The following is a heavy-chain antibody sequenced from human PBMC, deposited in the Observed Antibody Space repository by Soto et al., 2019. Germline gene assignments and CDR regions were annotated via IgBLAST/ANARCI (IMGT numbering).Heavy chain of an antibody. J-gene: IGHJ6*03. CDR1: SGSISSSNW. CDR2: IYHSGST. CDR3: ARGRRYCSSTSCRPYYYYMDV. D-gene: IGHD2-2*01. Sequence: QVQLQESGPGLVKPSGTLSLTCAVSSGSISSSNWWSWVRQPPGKGLEWIGEIYHSGSTNYNPSRKSQVTISVDKSKNQFPLKLSSVTAADTAVYYCARGRRYCSSTSCRPYYYYMDVWGKGTTVTVSS. V-gene: IGHV4-4*02.